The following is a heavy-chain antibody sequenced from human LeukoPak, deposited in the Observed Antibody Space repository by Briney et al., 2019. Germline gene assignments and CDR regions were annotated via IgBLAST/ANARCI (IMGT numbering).Heavy chain of an antibody. Sequence: SETLSLTCTASGDSISSDYWSWIRQPPGKGLEWIGYIYYSGSTNYNPPLKSRVTISVDTSKNQFSLELSSVTAADTAVYYCAREVRGYSYGYVDYWGQGTLVTVSS. D-gene: IGHD5-18*01. CDR3: AREVRGYSYGYVDY. V-gene: IGHV4-59*01. CDR2: IYYSGST. J-gene: IGHJ4*02. CDR1: GDSISSDY.